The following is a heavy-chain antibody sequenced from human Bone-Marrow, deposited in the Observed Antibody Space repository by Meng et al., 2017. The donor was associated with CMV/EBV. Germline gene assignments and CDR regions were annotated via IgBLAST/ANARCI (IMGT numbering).Heavy chain of an antibody. CDR1: EFTFSSYS. J-gene: IGHJ4*02. CDR2: ISSSSSYI. CDR3: ARDRFIVVVPAAVLDY. Sequence: GGSLRLSCAASEFTFSSYSMNWVRQAPGKGLEWVSSISSSSSYIYYADSVKGRFTISRDTAQNSLYLQMNSLRAEDTAVYYCARDRFIVVVPAAVLDYWGQGTLVTVSS. D-gene: IGHD2-2*01. V-gene: IGHV3-21*01.